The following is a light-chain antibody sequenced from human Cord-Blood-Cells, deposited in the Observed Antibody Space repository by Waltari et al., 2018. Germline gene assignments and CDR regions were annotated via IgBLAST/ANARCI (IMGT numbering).Light chain of an antibody. J-gene: IGLJ2*01. CDR2: EGS. CDR1: SSDVGSYNL. V-gene: IGLV2-23*01. CDR3: CSYAGSSTV. Sequence: QSALTQPASVSGSPGQPITISCTGTSSDVGSYNLFSWYQQHPGKAPKLMIYEGSKRPSGVSNRFSGSKSGNTASLTISGLQAEDEADYYCCSYAGSSTVFGGGTKLTVL.